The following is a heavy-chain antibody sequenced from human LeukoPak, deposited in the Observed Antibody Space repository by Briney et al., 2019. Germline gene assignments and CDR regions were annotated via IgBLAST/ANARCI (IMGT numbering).Heavy chain of an antibody. Sequence: GGSLRLSCAASGFTFSSYAMSWVRQAPGKGLEWVSAISGSGGSTYYADSVKGRFTISRDNSKNTLYLQMNSLRAEDTAVYYWSKKPVPLWAPPHFYHHYHMDGLGKGTTVTVSS. V-gene: IGHV3-23*01. D-gene: IGHD5-18*01. CDR3: SKKPVPLWAPPHFYHHYHMDG. CDR1: GFTFSSYA. J-gene: IGHJ6*03. CDR2: ISGSGGST.